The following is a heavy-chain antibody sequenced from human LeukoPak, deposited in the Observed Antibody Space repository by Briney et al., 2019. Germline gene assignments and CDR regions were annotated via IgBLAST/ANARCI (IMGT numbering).Heavy chain of an antibody. CDR1: GYTFTGYY. CDR3: ARAPIAVAGIFYY. J-gene: IGHJ4*02. D-gene: IGHD6-19*01. Sequence: ASVKVSCKASGYTFTGYYMHWVRQAPGQGLEWMGWINPNSGGTNYAQKFQGRVTMTRDTSISTAYMELSRLRSDDTAVYYCARAPIAVAGIFYYWGQGTLVTVSS. CDR2: INPNSGGT. V-gene: IGHV1-2*02.